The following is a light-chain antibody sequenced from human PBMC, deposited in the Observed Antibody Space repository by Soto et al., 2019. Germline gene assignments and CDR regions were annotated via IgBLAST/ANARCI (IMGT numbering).Light chain of an antibody. Sequence: DIPMTQSPSSLSASVGDRVTITCRASQSISSYLNWYQQKPGKAPKLLIYAASSLQSGVPSRLSGSGSGTDFTLTISSLQPEDFATYYCQQSYSTRITFGQGTRLEIK. CDR1: QSISSY. V-gene: IGKV1-39*01. CDR2: AAS. J-gene: IGKJ5*01. CDR3: QQSYSTRIT.